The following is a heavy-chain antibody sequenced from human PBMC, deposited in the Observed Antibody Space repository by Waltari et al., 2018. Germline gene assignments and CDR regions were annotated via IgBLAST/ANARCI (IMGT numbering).Heavy chain of an antibody. V-gene: IGHV4-59*01. Sequence: QVQLQESGPGLVKPSETLSLTCTVSGGSISSYYWSWIRQPPGKGLEWIGYIYYSGSPNYNPSLKSRVTISVDTSKNQFSLKLSSVTAADTAVYYCARDGAYCGGDCLDWYFDLWGRGTLVTVSS. CDR3: ARDGAYCGGDCLDWYFDL. J-gene: IGHJ2*01. D-gene: IGHD2-21*01. CDR1: GGSISSYY. CDR2: IYYSGSP.